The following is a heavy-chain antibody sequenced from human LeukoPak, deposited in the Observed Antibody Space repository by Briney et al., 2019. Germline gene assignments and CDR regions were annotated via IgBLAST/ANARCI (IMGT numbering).Heavy chain of an antibody. CDR1: GFTVSSNY. CDR2: IKQDGSEK. D-gene: IGHD3-9*01. J-gene: IGHJ6*03. V-gene: IGHV3-7*04. Sequence: PGGSLRLSCAASGFTVSSNYMSWVRQAPGKGLEWVANIKQDGSEKFYVDSVKGRFTISRDNAKNSLYLQMNTLRAEDTAVYYCARATIGADSYYYYMDVWGKGTTVTVSS. CDR3: ARATIGADSYYYYMDV.